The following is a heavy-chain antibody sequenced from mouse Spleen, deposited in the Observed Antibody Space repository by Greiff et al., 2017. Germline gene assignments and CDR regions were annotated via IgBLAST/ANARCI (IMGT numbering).Heavy chain of an antibody. D-gene: IGHD4-1*01. CDR1: GYTFTTYP. V-gene: IGHV1-47*01. J-gene: IGHJ1*01. CDR3: ARGGPGTWGYFDV. CDR2: FHPYNDDT. Sequence: QVHVKQSGAELVKPGASVKMSCKASGYTFTTYPIEWMKQNHGKSLEWIGNFHPYNDDTKYNEKFKGKATLTVEKSSSTVYLELSRLTSDDSAVYYCARGGPGTWGYFDVWGAGTTVTVSS.